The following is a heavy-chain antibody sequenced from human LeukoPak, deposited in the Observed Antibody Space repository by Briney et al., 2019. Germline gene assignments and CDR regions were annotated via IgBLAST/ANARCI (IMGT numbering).Heavy chain of an antibody. CDR2: VNGDGSST. Sequence: GGSLRLSCAASGFTFSTYWMHWVRQAPGKGLVWVSRVNGDGSSTNYADSVKGRFTISRDNAKNTLYLQMNSLRAEDTAVYYCAKDGIAAVDFDYWGQGILVTVSS. V-gene: IGHV3-74*01. D-gene: IGHD6-13*01. J-gene: IGHJ4*02. CDR1: GFTFSTYW. CDR3: AKDGIAAVDFDY.